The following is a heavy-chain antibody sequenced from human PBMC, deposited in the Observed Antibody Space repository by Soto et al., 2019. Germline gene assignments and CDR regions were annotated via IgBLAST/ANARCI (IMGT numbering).Heavy chain of an antibody. CDR2: INHSGST. CDR3: ARGRYGGYHY. V-gene: IGHV4-34*01. D-gene: IGHD5-12*01. J-gene: IGHJ4*02. Sequence: PSETLSLTCAVYGGSFSGYYWNWIRQPPGKGLEWIGEINHSGSTNYNPSLKSRVTISVDTSKNQFSLKLSSVTAADTAVYYCARGRYGGYHYWGQGTLVTVSS. CDR1: GGSFSGYY.